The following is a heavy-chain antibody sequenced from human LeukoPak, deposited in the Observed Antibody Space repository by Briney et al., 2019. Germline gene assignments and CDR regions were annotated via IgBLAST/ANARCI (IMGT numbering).Heavy chain of an antibody. CDR1: GDSMSYYY. D-gene: IGHD3-16*01. Sequence: SETLSLTCTVSGDSMSYYYWNFIRQPAGKGLEWIGRIHTSGTTYYSASLKSRVSMSVDSSRNQFSLRLTSVTAADTAIYFCARDDYYDGGGRNWFDVWGQGTLVTVSS. J-gene: IGHJ5*02. CDR2: IHTSGTT. CDR3: ARDDYYDGGGRNWFDV. V-gene: IGHV4-4*07.